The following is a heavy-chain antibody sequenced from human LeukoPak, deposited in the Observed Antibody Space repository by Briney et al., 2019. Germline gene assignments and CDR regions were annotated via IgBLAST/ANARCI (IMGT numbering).Heavy chain of an antibody. D-gene: IGHD4-23*01. V-gene: IGHV3-7*04. J-gene: IGHJ4*02. CDR2: IKKDRSEK. Sequence: AGGSLSFSCAAYGFTFSGIAWSWVRQAQGRGRRWWANIKKDRSEKYYVDSVKGRFTISRDNSKNSLYLQSNSLRAEDTAVYYCSRGDYGGNTYYFDYWGQGTLVIVSS. CDR3: SRGDYGGNTYYFDY. CDR1: GFTFSGIA.